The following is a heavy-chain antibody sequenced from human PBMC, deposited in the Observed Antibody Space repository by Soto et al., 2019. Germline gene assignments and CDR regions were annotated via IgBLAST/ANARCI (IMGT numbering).Heavy chain of an antibody. CDR3: AKGAYGMIVVVILPSDAFDI. D-gene: IGHD3-22*01. V-gene: IGHV3-23*01. J-gene: IGHJ3*02. CDR2: ISGSGGST. CDR1: GFTFSSYS. Sequence: GGSLRLSCAASGFTFSSYSMNWVRQAPGKGLEWVSAISGSGGSTYYADSVKGRFTISRDNSKNTLYLQMNSLRAEDTAVYYCAKGAYGMIVVVILPSDAFDIWGQGTMVTVSS.